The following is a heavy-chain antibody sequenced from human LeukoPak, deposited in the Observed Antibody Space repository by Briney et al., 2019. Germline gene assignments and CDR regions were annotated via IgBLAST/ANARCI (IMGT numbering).Heavy chain of an antibody. Sequence: PSETLSLTCTVSGGSISSYYWSWLRQPPGKGLEWIGYIYYSGSTNYNPSLTSRVTISVDTSKNQFSLKLSSVTAADTAVYYCARSAGGDGYNFDYWGQGTLVTVSS. CDR1: GGSISSYY. D-gene: IGHD5-24*01. CDR3: ARSAGGDGYNFDY. J-gene: IGHJ4*02. CDR2: IYYSGST. V-gene: IGHV4-59*01.